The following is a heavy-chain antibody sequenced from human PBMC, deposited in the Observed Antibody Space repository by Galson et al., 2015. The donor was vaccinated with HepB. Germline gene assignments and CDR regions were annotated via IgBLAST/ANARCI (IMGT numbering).Heavy chain of an antibody. CDR1: GFMFSSYW. CDR3: ARLNSQSDVFDI. CDR2: INQDGSEK. J-gene: IGHJ3*02. Sequence: SLRLSCAASGFMFSSYWMSWVRQAPGKGLEWVANINQDGSEKYYVDSVKGRFTISRGNAKNSLYLQMKSLRAEDTAVYYCARLNSQSDVFDIWGQGTMVTVSS. V-gene: IGHV3-7*01.